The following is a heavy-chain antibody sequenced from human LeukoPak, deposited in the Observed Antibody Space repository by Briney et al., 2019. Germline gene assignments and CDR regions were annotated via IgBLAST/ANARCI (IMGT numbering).Heavy chain of an antibody. CDR2: IYYSGST. CDR1: GGSISSHY. CDR3: ARHGLYYYGSGSYADYFDY. J-gene: IGHJ4*02. D-gene: IGHD3-10*01. Sequence: PSETLSLTCTVSGGSISSHYWNWIRQPPGEGLEWIGYIYYSGSTNYNPSLKSRVTISVDTSKNQFSLKLSSVTAADTAVYYCARHGLYYYGSGSYADYFDYWGQGTLVTVSS. V-gene: IGHV4-59*11.